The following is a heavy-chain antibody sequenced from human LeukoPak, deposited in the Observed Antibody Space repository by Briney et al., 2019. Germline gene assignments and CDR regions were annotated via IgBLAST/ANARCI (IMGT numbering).Heavy chain of an antibody. V-gene: IGHV3-30*01. CDR1: GFTFSRYA. CDR3: ANVGTSWSIFES. D-gene: IGHD1-26*01. J-gene: IGHJ4*02. CDR2: ISYDGSNK. Sequence: GRSLRLSCAASGFTFSRYAMHWVRQAPGKGLEWVAVISYDGSNKYYADSVKGRFTISRDNPKNMLYLQMNSLRAEDTALYYCANVGTSWSIFESWGQGTLVSVSS.